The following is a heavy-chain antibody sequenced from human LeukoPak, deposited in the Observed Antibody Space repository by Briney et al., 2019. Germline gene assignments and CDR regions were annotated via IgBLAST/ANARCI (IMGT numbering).Heavy chain of an antibody. J-gene: IGHJ4*02. CDR3: AREESGGYFDY. D-gene: IGHD2-8*02. V-gene: IGHV1-46*01. Sequence: TSVKVSCKASGYTLTNYYMHWVRQAPGQGLEWMGLINPTGSSTNYAQKFRGRVTMTRDTSTSTVYMELSSLRSEDTAVYYCAREESGGYFDYWGQGTLVTVSS. CDR2: INPTGSST. CDR1: GYTLTNYY.